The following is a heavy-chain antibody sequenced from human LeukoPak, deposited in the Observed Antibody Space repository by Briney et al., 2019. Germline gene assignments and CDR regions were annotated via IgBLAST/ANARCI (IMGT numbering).Heavy chain of an antibody. CDR3: AKHPSVGNFEY. CDR1: GFTFNNYA. V-gene: IGHV3-23*01. D-gene: IGHD4-23*01. J-gene: IGHJ4*02. CDR2: ISGSGGT. Sequence: GGSLRLSCAASGFTFNNYAMSWVRQAPGKGLEWVPAISGSGGTYYADSVKGRFIISRDNSKNTLYLQMNSLRAEDTAIYYCAKHPSVGNFEYWGQGTLVTVSS.